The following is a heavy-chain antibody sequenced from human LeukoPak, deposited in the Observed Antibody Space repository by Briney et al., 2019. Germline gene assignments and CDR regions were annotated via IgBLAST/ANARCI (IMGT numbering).Heavy chain of an antibody. Sequence: GGSLRLSCAASGFTFSSYAMSWVRQAPGKGLEWVSAISGSGGSTYYADSVKGRLTISRDNSKNTLYLQMNSLRAEDTAVYYCAKTPRGYYDSSGYYYDYWGQGTLVTVSS. V-gene: IGHV3-23*01. D-gene: IGHD3-22*01. J-gene: IGHJ4*02. CDR2: ISGSGGST. CDR1: GFTFSSYA. CDR3: AKTPRGYYDSSGYYYDY.